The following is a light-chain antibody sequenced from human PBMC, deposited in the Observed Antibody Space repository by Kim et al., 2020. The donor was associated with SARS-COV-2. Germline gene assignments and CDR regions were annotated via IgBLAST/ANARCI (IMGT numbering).Light chain of an antibody. CDR3: AAWDDSLNGVV. V-gene: IGLV1-44*01. CDR1: SSNIGSNT. CDR2: NKN. J-gene: IGLJ2*01. Sequence: GKRVPIPCSGSSSNIGSNTVHWYQQLPGTAPKLLIYNKNQRPSGVPDRFSGSKSGTSASLAISGLQSEDEADYYCAAWDDSLNGVVFGGGTQLTVL.